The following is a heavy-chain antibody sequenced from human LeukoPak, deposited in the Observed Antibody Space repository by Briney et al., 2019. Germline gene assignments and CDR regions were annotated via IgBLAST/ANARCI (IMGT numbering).Heavy chain of an antibody. CDR2: IYSGGST. J-gene: IGHJ3*02. Sequence: QPGGSLRLSCAAPGFTVSSNYMSWVRQAPGKGLEWVSVIYSGGSTYYADSVKGRFTISRDNSKNTLYLQMNSLRAEDTAVYYCARDSADAFDIWGQGTMVTVSS. CDR1: GFTVSSNY. CDR3: ARDSADAFDI. V-gene: IGHV3-53*01.